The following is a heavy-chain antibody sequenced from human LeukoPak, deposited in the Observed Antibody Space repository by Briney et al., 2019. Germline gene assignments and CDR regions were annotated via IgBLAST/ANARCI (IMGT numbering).Heavy chain of an antibody. D-gene: IGHD2-15*01. V-gene: IGHV3-23*01. Sequence: SGGSLRLSCAASGFTFSSYAMSWVRQAPGKGLEWVSAISGSGGSTYYADSVKGRFTISRDNSKNTLYLQMNSLRAEDTAVYYCAKPDYSRGNWFEFWGQGALVTVSS. CDR2: ISGSGGST. J-gene: IGHJ5*01. CDR3: AKPDYSRGNWFEF. CDR1: GFTFSSYA.